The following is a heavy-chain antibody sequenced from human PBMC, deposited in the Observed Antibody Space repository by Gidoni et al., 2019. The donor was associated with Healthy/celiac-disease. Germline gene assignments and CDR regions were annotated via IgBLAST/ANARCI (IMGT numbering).Heavy chain of an antibody. CDR3: ARDLLQHLGDYYYGMDV. Sequence: QVQLQESGPGLVKPYQTLSLTCTVSGCSISSGGYYWSWIRQHPGKGLEWIGYIYYSGSTYYNPSLKSRVTISVDTSKNQFSLKLSSVTAADTAVYYCARDLLQHLGDYYYGMDVWGQGTTVTVSS. V-gene: IGHV4-31*03. D-gene: IGHD2-15*01. J-gene: IGHJ6*02. CDR2: IYYSGST. CDR1: GCSISSGGYY.